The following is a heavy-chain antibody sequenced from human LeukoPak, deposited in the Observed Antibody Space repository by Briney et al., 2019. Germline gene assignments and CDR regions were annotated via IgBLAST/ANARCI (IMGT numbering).Heavy chain of an antibody. Sequence: GGSLRLSCAASGFTFDDYTMHWVRQAPGKGLEWVSLISWDGGSTYYADSVKGRFTISRDNSKNSLYLQMNSLRTEDTALYYCAKDAGGELLFPYYYYMDVWGKGTTVTVSS. V-gene: IGHV3-43*01. CDR1: GFTFDDYT. D-gene: IGHD1-26*01. J-gene: IGHJ6*03. CDR2: ISWDGGST. CDR3: AKDAGGELLFPYYYYMDV.